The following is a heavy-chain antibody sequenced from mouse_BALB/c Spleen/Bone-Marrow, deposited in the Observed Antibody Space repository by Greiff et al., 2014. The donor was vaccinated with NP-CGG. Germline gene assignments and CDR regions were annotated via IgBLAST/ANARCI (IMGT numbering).Heavy chain of an antibody. J-gene: IGHJ2*01. D-gene: IGHD1-1*01. CDR3: ARGFTTPDY. CDR1: GYTFTSSW. V-gene: IGHV1S130*01. Sequence: QVQLQQSGSVLVRPGASVKLSGKASGYTFTSSWMHWTKQRPGQGLEWVGEIHPNSGNTNYNEKFKGKATLTVDTSSSTAYVDLSSLTSEDSAVYYCARGFTTPDYWGQGTTLTVSS. CDR2: IHPNSGNT.